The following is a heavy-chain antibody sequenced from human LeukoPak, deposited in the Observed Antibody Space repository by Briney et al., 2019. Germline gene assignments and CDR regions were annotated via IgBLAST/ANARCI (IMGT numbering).Heavy chain of an antibody. CDR2: ISAYNGNT. V-gene: IGHV1-18*01. CDR1: GYTFTSYG. D-gene: IGHD6-13*01. J-gene: IGHJ5*02. CDR3: ARDLRGYDWFDR. Sequence: ASVKVSCKASGYTFTSYGISWVRQAPGQGLEWMGWISAYNGNTNYAQKLQGRVTMTTDTSTSTANMELRSLRSDDTAVYYWARDLRGYDWFDRWGQGTLVTVSS.